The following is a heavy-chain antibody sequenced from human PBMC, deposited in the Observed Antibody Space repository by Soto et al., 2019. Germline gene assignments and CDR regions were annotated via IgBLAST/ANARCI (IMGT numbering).Heavy chain of an antibody. CDR2: IYWDDDK. CDR3: AHLFRAASGTRYYFDY. Sequence: QITLTESGPTLVKPTQTLTLTCTFSGFSFSTSAVGVGWIRQPPGKALEWLALIYWDDDKRYSPFLKSRLTITKAPSTNQVVLTMTNMDPVDTGTYYCAHLFRAASGTRYYFDYWGQGTRVTVSS. V-gene: IGHV2-5*02. D-gene: IGHD6-13*01. J-gene: IGHJ4*02. CDR1: GFSFSTSAVG.